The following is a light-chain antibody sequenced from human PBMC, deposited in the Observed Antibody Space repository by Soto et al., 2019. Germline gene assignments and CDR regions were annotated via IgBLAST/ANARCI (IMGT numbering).Light chain of an antibody. CDR3: SSYTNQDTLL. Sequence: QSVLTQPASVSGSPGQSITISCTGTSSDVGGYDHVSWYQQHPGKAPKLIIYDVTVRPSGISRRFSGSKSDNTASLAVSGLQPEDEADYYCSSYTNQDTLLFGGGTKVTVL. J-gene: IGLJ3*02. V-gene: IGLV2-14*03. CDR2: DVT. CDR1: SSDVGGYDH.